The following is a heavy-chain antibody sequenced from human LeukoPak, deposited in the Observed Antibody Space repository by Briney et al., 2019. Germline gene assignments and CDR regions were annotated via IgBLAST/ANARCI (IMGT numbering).Heavy chain of an antibody. CDR1: GFTFSSYA. J-gene: IGHJ4*02. V-gene: IGHV3-23*01. Sequence: PGGSLRLSCAASGFTFSSYAMSWVRPAPGTGLEWVSAIGGIGDNTYYADSVKGRFTISRDNSKNTLYLQMNSLRAEDTAVYYCAKDRLGYDSLGKFFDYWGQGTLVTVSS. CDR2: IGGIGDNT. CDR3: AKDRLGYDSLGKFFDY. D-gene: IGHD3-22*01.